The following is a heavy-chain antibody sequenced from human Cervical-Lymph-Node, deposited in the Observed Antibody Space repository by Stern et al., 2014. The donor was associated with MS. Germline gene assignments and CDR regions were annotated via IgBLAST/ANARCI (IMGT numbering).Heavy chain of an antibody. D-gene: IGHD2-2*01. V-gene: IGHV3-30*18. CDR2: ISYDGSNK. CDR3: AKAKAPIVVVPAAPGDY. J-gene: IGHJ4*02. CDR1: GFTFSSYG. Sequence: VQLLESGGGVVQPGRSLRLSCAASGFTFSSYGMHWVRQAPGQGLEWVAVISYDGSNKYYADSVKGRFTISRDNSKNTLYLQMNSLRAEDTAVYYCAKAKAPIVVVPAAPGDYWGQGTLVTVSS.